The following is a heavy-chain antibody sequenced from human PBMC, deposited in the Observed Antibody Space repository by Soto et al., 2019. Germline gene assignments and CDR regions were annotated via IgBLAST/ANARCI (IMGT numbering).Heavy chain of an antibody. CDR1: GFTFSSYT. CDR2: ISGSGGST. D-gene: IGHD3-10*01. Sequence: EVQLLESGGGLVQPGGSLRLSCAASGFTFSSYTMSWVRQAPGKGLEWVSAISGSGGSTYYADSVKGRFTISRDNSKNTLYLQMNSLRAEDTAVYYCAKSQRYGSGSYYADYWGQGTLVTVSS. V-gene: IGHV3-23*01. CDR3: AKSQRYGSGSYYADY. J-gene: IGHJ4*02.